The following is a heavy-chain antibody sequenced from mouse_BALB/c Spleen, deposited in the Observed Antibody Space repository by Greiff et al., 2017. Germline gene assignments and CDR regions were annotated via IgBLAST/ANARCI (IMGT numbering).Heavy chain of an antibody. CDR3: AKLCLRRDAMDY. CDR1: GYSITSDYA. V-gene: IGHV3-2*02. CDR2: ISYSGST. Sequence: EVKVEESGPGLVKPSQSLSLTCTVTGYSITSDYAWNWIRQFPGNKLEWMGYISYSGSTSYNPSLKSRISITRDTSKNQFFLQLNSVTTEDTATYYCAKLCLRRDAMDYWGQGTSVTVSS. J-gene: IGHJ4*01. D-gene: IGHD2-2*01.